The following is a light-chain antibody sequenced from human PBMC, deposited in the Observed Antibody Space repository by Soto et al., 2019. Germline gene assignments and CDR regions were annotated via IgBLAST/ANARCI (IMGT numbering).Light chain of an antibody. CDR2: EVT. V-gene: IGLV2-8*01. Sequence: ALTQPPSASGSRGQSVTISCIGSSSDVGRYNYVSWYQHHPGRAPKLIIYEVTKRPSGVPDRFSGSKSGNTASLTVSGLQADDEADYYCNSYVGSNNYVFGTGTKVTVL. J-gene: IGLJ1*01. CDR3: NSYVGSNNYV. CDR1: SSDVGRYNY.